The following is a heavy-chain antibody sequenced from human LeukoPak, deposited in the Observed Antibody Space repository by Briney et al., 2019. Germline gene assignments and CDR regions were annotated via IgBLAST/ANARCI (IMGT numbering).Heavy chain of an antibody. D-gene: IGHD3-3*01. J-gene: IGHJ3*02. CDR2: MNPNSGNT. CDR1: GYTFTSYD. CDR3: ARGPFVTIFGVVRAFDI. Sequence: ASVKVSCKASGYTFTSYDINWVRQAPGQGLEWMGWMNPNSGNTGYAQKFQGRVTITRNTSISTAYMELSSLRSEDTAVYYCARGPFVTIFGVVRAFDIWGQGTMVTVSS. V-gene: IGHV1-8*03.